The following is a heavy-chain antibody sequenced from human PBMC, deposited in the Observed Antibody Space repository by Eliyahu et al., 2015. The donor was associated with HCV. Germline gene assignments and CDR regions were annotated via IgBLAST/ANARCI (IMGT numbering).Heavy chain of an antibody. CDR1: GFTFSSYW. Sequence: EVQLVESGGGLVQPGGSLRLSCAASGFTFSSYWMSWARQAPGKGLEWVANIKQDGSEKYYVDSVKGRFTISRDNAKNSLYLQMNSLRAEDTAVYYCARGRWELLLEVNHYYYYYMDVWGKGTTVTVSS. D-gene: IGHD1-26*01. V-gene: IGHV3-7*01. J-gene: IGHJ6*03. CDR3: ARGRWELLLEVNHYYYYYMDV. CDR2: IKQDGSEK.